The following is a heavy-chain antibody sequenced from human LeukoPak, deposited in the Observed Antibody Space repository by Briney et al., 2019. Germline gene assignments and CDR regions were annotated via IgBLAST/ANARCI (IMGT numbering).Heavy chain of an antibody. D-gene: IGHD6-13*01. J-gene: IGHJ4*02. V-gene: IGHV3-30*02. CDR3: AKDSSSSWYYFDY. Sequence: GGSLLLSCAASGFTFSSYGMHWGRQAPGKGLEGVAFIRYDGSNKYYADSVKGRFTISRDNSKNTLYLQMNSLRAEDTAVYYCAKDSSSSWYYFDYWGQGTLVTVSS. CDR2: IRYDGSNK. CDR1: GFTFSSYG.